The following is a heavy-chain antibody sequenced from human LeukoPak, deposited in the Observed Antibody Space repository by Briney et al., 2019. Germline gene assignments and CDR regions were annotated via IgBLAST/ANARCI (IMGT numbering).Heavy chain of an antibody. D-gene: IGHD3-3*01. CDR3: ARTGSGPLPFDY. CDR1: GYTFTNYY. Sequence: ASVKVSCKASGYTFTNYYIHWVRQAPGQGLEWMGIINPSGGSTSYAQKFQGRVTMTRDTSTSTVYMELSSLRSEDTAVYYCARTGSGPLPFDYWGQGTLVTVSS. J-gene: IGHJ4*02. V-gene: IGHV1-46*01. CDR2: INPSGGST.